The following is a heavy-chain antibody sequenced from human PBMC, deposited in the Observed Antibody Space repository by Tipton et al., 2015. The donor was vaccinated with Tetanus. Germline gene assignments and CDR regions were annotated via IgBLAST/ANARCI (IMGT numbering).Heavy chain of an antibody. D-gene: IGHD4-11*01. J-gene: IGHJ2*01. V-gene: IGHV1-69*01. CDR1: GGTFSSYA. CDR3: ARDGEGLQRSYWYFDR. CDR2: IIPIFGTA. Sequence: QLVQSGPEVKKPGSSVKVSCKASGGTFSSYAISWVRQAPGQGLEWMGGIIPIFGTANYAQKFQGRVTITADESTSTAYMELSSLRSEDTAVYYCARDGEGLQRSYWYFDRWGRGTLVTVSS.